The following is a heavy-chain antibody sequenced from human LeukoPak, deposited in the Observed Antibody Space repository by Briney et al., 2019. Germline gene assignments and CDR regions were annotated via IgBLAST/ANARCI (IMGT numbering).Heavy chain of an antibody. D-gene: IGHD2-15*01. CDR2: ISSSGSTI. CDR3: ARGYCSGGSCHGHDAFDI. V-gene: IGHV3-48*03. J-gene: IGHJ3*02. CDR1: GFTFSSCA. Sequence: GGSLRLSCVASGFTFSSCAMSWVRQAPGKGLEWVSYISSSGSTIYYADSVKGRFTISRDNAKNSLYLQMNSLRAEDTAVCYCARGYCSGGSCHGHDAFDIWGQGTMVTVSS.